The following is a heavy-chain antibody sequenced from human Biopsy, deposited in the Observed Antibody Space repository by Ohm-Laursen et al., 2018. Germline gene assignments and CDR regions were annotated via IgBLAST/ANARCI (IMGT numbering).Heavy chain of an antibody. V-gene: IGHV3-23*01. D-gene: IGHD3-3*01. CDR3: ARGPGKLWSGYYT. CDR1: GFTFSNYA. Sequence: SLRLSCTASGFTFSNYAMNWVRQAPGKGLGWVSAIRVSGVSTYYADSVKGRFTISRDIPRNTLYLQMNSLRAEDTAVYYCARGPGKLWSGYYTWGQGSLVSVSS. CDR2: IRVSGVST. J-gene: IGHJ5*02.